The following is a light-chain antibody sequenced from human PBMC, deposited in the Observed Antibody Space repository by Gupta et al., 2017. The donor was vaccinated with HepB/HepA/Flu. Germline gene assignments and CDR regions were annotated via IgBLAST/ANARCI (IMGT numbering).Light chain of an antibody. CDR3: QQYYSTPQT. V-gene: IGKV4-1*01. Sequence: DIVMTQSPDSLAVSLGERATINCKSSQSVLYSSNNKNYLAWYQQKPGQPPKLLIYWASTRESGVPDRFSGSGSVTDFTLTISSLQAEDVAVYYCQQYYSTPQTFGQGTKVENK. CDR2: WAS. CDR1: QSVLYSSNNKNY. J-gene: IGKJ1*01.